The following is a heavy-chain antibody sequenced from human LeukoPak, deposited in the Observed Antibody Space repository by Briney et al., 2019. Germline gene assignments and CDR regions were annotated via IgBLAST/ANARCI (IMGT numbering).Heavy chain of an antibody. CDR3: AKASLITMIVVVPVNYFDY. V-gene: IGHV3-33*06. CDR2: IWYDGSNK. Sequence: GGSLRLSCAASGFTFSSYGMHWVRQAPGKGLEWVAVIWYDGSNKYYADSVKGRFTISRDNSKNTLYLQMNSLRAEDTAVYYCAKASLITMIVVVPVNYFDYWGQGTLVTVSS. CDR1: GFTFSSYG. J-gene: IGHJ4*02. D-gene: IGHD3-22*01.